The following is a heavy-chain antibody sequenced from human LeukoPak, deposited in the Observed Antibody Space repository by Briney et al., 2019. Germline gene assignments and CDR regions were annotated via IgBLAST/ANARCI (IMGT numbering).Heavy chain of an antibody. D-gene: IGHD6-19*01. V-gene: IGHV3-66*01. CDR1: GFTVSSNY. CDR3: AREFHASSGWYPYYFDY. CDR2: IYSGGST. Sequence: GGSLRLSCAASGFTVSSNYMSWVRQAPGKGLEWVSVIYSGGSTYYADSVKGRFTISRDNSKNTPYLQMNSLRAEDTAVYYCAREFHASSGWYPYYFDYWGQGTLVTVSS. J-gene: IGHJ4*02.